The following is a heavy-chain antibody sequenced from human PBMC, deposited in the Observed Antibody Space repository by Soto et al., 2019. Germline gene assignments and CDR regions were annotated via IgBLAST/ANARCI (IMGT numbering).Heavy chain of an antibody. CDR3: AKYPDPGSGWYFDY. J-gene: IGHJ4*02. Sequence: GSLRLSCAASGFTFSSYAMSWVRQAPGKGLEWVSAISGSGGSTYYADSVKGRFTISRDNSKNTLYLQMNSLRAEDTAVYYCAKYPDPGSGWYFDYWGQGTLVTVSA. CDR1: GFTFSSYA. CDR2: ISGSGGST. V-gene: IGHV3-23*01. D-gene: IGHD6-19*01.